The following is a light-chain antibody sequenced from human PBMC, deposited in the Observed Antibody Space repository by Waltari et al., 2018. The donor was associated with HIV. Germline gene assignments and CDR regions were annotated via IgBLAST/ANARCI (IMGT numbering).Light chain of an antibody. J-gene: IGKJ1*01. V-gene: IGKV3-15*01. Sequence: EIVLTPSPASLAAPPGPSFILSCWASHSVSADVAWYKQKRGQAPRLLAFGASTRATAIPHRFGASGSGRVFTLTIDSLQSEDVAVYYCKQYHSWPWTFGQGTKVEVK. CDR3: KQYHSWPWT. CDR1: HSVSAD. CDR2: GAS.